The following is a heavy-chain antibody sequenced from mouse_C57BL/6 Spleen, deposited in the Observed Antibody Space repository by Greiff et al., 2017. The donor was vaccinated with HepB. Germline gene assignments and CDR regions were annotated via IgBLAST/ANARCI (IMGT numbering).Heavy chain of an antibody. CDR1: GFTFSDYG. CDR3: ARSGNWYFDV. J-gene: IGHJ1*03. CDR2: ISSGSSTI. Sequence: EVMLVESGGGLVKPGGSLKLSCAASGFTFSDYGMHWVRQAPEKGLEWVAYISSGSSTIYYADTVKGRFTISRDNAKNTLFLHMTSLRSEDTAMYYCARSGNWYFDVWGTGTTVTVSS. V-gene: IGHV5-17*01. D-gene: IGHD3-1*01.